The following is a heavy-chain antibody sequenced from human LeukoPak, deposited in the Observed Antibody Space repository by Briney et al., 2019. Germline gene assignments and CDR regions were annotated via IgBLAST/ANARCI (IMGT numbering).Heavy chain of an antibody. J-gene: IGHJ4*02. CDR3: ASSTQISKYADY. CDR2: ISNDGNDK. CDR1: GFTLGNYA. V-gene: IGHV3-30-3*01. Sequence: QPGGSLRLSCAASGFTLGNYAMHWVRQAPGKGLEWVAVISNDGNDKYHAESVKGRFTISRDNPKNTLYLQMNSLRAEDTAVYYCASSTQISKYADYWGQGALVTVSS. D-gene: IGHD2-2*01.